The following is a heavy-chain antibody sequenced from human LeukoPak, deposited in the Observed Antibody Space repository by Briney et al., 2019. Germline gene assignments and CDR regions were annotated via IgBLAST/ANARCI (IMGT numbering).Heavy chain of an antibody. CDR3: AKDLGAVVPAAGFDY. CDR2: IRYDGSNK. V-gene: IGHV3-30*02. CDR1: GFTFSSYG. D-gene: IGHD2-2*01. Sequence: PGGSLRLSCAASGFTFSSYGMHWVRQAPGKGLVWVAFIRYDGSNKYYADSVKGRFTISRDNSKNTLYLQMNSLRAEDTAVYYCAKDLGAVVPAAGFDYWGQGTLVTVSS. J-gene: IGHJ4*02.